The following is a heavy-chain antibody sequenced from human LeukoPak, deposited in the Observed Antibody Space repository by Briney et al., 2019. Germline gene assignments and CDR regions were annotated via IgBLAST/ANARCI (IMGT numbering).Heavy chain of an antibody. V-gene: IGHV3-74*01. CDR3: AREVETSQNYYVDV. CDR1: GFTFTTYW. J-gene: IGHJ6*03. CDR2: ISIDGSRT. Sequence: PGGSLRLSCAASGFTFTTYWMHWVRQAPGKGLVWVSRISIDGSRTSYGDSVRGRFTISRDNAKNTLYLQMNSLRAEDTAVYYCAREVETSQNYYVDVWGKGTTVTVSS. D-gene: IGHD5-24*01.